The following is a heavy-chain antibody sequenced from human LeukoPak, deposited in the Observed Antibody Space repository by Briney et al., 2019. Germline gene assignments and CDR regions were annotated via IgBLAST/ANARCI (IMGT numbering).Heavy chain of an antibody. J-gene: IGHJ3*02. CDR3: ARGYSNYGYAFDI. V-gene: IGHV3-48*01. Sequence: PGGSLRLSCAASGFTFSSYSMNWVRQAPGKGLEWVSYISSSSSTIYYADSVKGRFTISRDNAKNSLYLQMNSLRPEDTAVYYCARGYSNYGYAFDIWGQGTMVTVSS. D-gene: IGHD4-11*01. CDR2: ISSSSSTI. CDR1: GFTFSSYS.